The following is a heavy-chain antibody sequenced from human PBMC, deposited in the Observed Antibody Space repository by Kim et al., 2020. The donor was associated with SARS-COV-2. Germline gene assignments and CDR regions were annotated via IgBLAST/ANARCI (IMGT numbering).Heavy chain of an antibody. CDR1: GGSINSTTANYY. CDR2: IYYSGNT. V-gene: IGHV4-39*01. D-gene: IGHD3-16*01. Sequence: SETLSLTCTVSGGSINSTTANYYWGWIRQAPGKGLEWIGSIYYSGNTYYSPSLKSRLTKSVDTPKNQFPLKLNSVTATDTAEYNCATHGGGWVTYCDFWGQRILVTVST. CDR3: ATHGGGWVTYCDF. J-gene: IGHJ4*02.